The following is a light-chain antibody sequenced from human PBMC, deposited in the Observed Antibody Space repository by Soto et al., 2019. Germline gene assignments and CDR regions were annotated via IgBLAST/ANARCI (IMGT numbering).Light chain of an antibody. Sequence: EIVITQSPATLSVSPGERVTLSCSARQSVGSNLAWYQQTPGQAPSLLIYGASTRATGIPVRFSGSGSETELTLTISSLQAEDSAVYVCQQYNNWRTWTFGQGTKVDIK. J-gene: IGKJ1*01. CDR3: QQYNNWRTWT. CDR2: GAS. CDR1: QSVGSN. V-gene: IGKV3-15*01.